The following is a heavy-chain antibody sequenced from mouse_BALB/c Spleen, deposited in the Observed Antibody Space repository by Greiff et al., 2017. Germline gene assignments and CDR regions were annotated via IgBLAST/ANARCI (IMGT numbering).Heavy chain of an antibody. Sequence: EVKVVESGGGLVKPGGSLKLSCAASGFTFSSYAMSWVRQTPEKRLEWVATISSGGSYTYYPDSVKGRFTISRDNAKNTLYLQMSSLRSEDTAMYYCARRGYDYDGAWFAYWGQGTLVTVSA. D-gene: IGHD2-4*01. CDR2: ISSGGSYT. J-gene: IGHJ3*01. CDR1: GFTFSSYA. CDR3: ARRGYDYDGAWFAY. V-gene: IGHV5-9-3*01.